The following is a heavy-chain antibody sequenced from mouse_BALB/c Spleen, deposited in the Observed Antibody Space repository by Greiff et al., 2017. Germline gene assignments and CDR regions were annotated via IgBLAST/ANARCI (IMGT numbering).Heavy chain of an antibody. V-gene: IGHV1-7*01. CDR2: INPSTGYT. D-gene: IGHD1-1*01. Sequence: VQLQQSGAELAKPGASVKMSCKASGYTFTSYWMHWVKQRPGQGLEWIGYINPSTGYTEYNQKFKDKATLTADKSSSTAYMQLSSLTSEDSAVYYCASREGYYYGSSPAWFAYWGQGTLVTVSA. J-gene: IGHJ3*01. CDR3: ASREGYYYGSSPAWFAY. CDR1: GYTFTSYW.